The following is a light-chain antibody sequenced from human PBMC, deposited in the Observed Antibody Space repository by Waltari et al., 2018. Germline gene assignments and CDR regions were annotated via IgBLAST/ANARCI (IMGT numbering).Light chain of an antibody. CDR1: QSVGTY. CDR2: DAS. Sequence: EIVLTQSPATLSLSPGETATLSCRASQSVGTYLAWYQQKPGQAPRLLIYDASNRATGIPDRLRGSGSGTDFTLTIDSLEPEDFALYYCQQRSSWTPHTFGQGARLEIK. V-gene: IGKV3-11*01. CDR3: QQRSSWTPHT. J-gene: IGKJ2*01.